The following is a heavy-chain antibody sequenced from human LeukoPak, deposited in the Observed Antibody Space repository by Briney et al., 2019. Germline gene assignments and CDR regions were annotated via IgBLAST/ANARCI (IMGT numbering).Heavy chain of an antibody. CDR3: ARDHNYAFDN. CDR2: IGIDSGNT. CDR1: GIPSIEYS. D-gene: IGHD1-1*01. J-gene: IGHJ4*02. Sequence: GGSLRLSCTASGIPSIEYSMNWVRQAPGKGLEWISYIGIDSGNTKYADSVRGRFTISADKAKNSLYLQMNSLRVEDTAVYYCARDHNYAFDNWGQGTLVSVAS. V-gene: IGHV3-48*01.